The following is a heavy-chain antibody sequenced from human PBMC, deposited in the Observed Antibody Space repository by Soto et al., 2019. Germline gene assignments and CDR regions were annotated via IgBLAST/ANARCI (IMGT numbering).Heavy chain of an antibody. CDR2: INPNSGGT. Sequence: ASVKVSCKASGYTFTGYYMHWVRQAPGQGLEWMGWINPNSGGTNYAQKFQGWVTMTRDTSISTAYMELSRLRSDDTAVYYCARGYGYGIRNWFDPWGQGTLVTVSS. V-gene: IGHV1-2*04. CDR3: ARGYGYGIRNWFDP. D-gene: IGHD1-1*01. J-gene: IGHJ5*02. CDR1: GYTFTGYY.